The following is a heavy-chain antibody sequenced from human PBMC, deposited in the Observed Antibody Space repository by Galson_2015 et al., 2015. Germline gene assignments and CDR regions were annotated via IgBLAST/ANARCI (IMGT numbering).Heavy chain of an antibody. CDR2: INPDSGGT. D-gene: IGHD1-14*01. CDR3: ARFSGWADRTFDI. CDR1: GYTFTDYF. J-gene: IGHJ3*02. V-gene: IGHV1-2*04. Sequence: SVKVSCEASGYTFTDYFMHWVRQAPGQGLEWLGWINPDSGGTNSAPKFQGWVTMTRDTSISTAYIELSRLRSNDTVGYYCARFSGWADRTFDIWGQGTMVTVSS.